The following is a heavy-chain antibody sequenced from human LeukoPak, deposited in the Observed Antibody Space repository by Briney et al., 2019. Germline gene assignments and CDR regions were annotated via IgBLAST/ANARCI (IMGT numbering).Heavy chain of an antibody. CDR2: ISSSGSTI. Sequence: PGGSLRLSCAASGFTFSSYSMNWVRQAPEKGLEWVSYISSSGSTIYYADSVKGRFTISRDYAKNSLFLQMNSLRAEDTAVYYCARSPTYGDYFDYWGQGTLVTVSS. J-gene: IGHJ4*02. CDR3: ARSPTYGDYFDY. CDR1: GFTFSSYS. D-gene: IGHD4-17*01. V-gene: IGHV3-48*04.